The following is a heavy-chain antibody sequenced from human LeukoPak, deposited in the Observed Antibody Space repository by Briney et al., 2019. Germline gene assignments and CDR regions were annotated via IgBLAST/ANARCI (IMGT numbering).Heavy chain of an antibody. V-gene: IGHV3-7*01. J-gene: IGHJ4*02. CDR3: ARRPPPHSGISWLDY. CDR1: GFSLSNYW. Sequence: GGSLRLSCAASGFSLSNYWMNWVRQSPGKGLEWVAYIEQNGIQRSYVDSVIGRFSISRDSAKNLLFLQMNSLRAEDTAIYYCARRPPPHSGISWLDYWGQGTLVTVSS. D-gene: IGHD6-13*01. CDR2: IEQNGIQR.